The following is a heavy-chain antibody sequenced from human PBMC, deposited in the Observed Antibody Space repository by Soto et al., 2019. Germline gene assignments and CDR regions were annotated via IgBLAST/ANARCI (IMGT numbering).Heavy chain of an antibody. D-gene: IGHD5-18*01. V-gene: IGHV4-39*01. CDR1: GGSISSSSYY. CDR3: ASRGYSYGRGGYSDY. CDR2: IYYSGST. Sequence: PSETLSLSCTVSGGSISSSSYYWGWIRQPPGKGLEWIGSIYYSGSTYYNPSLKSRVTISVDTSKNQFSLKLSSVTAADTAVYYCASRGYSYGRGGYSDYWGQGTLVTVSS. J-gene: IGHJ4*02.